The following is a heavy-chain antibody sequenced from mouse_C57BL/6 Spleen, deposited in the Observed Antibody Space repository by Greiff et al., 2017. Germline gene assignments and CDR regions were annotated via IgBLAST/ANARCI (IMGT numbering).Heavy chain of an antibody. D-gene: IGHD2-4*01. V-gene: IGHV1-64*01. CDR2: IHPNSGST. J-gene: IGHJ1*03. Sequence: VQLQQPGAELVKPGASVKLSCKASGYTFTSYWMHWVKQRPGQGLEWIGMIHPNSGSTNYNEKFKSKATLTVDKSSSTAYMQLSSLTSEDSAVYYCAKEAYDYDAGDWYFDVWGTGTTVTVSS. CDR3: AKEAYDYDAGDWYFDV. CDR1: GYTFTSYW.